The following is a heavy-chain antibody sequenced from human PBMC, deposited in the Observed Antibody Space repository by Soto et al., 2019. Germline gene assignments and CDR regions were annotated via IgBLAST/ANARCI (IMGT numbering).Heavy chain of an antibody. J-gene: IGHJ4*02. CDR3: ARAPRGTFDY. D-gene: IGHD5-12*01. CDR1: RFTFSSYS. V-gene: IGHV3-48*01. CDR2: ISDSSSTI. Sequence: GGSLRLSCAASRFTFSSYSMNWVRQAPGKGLEWVSHISDSSSTIYYADSVAGRFTISRDNARDSLYLQMNSLRVEDTAVYYCARAPRGTFDYWGQGTLVTVSS.